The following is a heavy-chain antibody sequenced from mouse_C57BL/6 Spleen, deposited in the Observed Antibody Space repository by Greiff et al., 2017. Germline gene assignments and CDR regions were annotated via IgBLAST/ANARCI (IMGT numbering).Heavy chain of an antibody. CDR3: ARGSTLDY. CDR2: IYPGDGDT. D-gene: IGHD1-1*01. J-gene: IGHJ2*01. Sequence: QVQLQQSGPELVKPGASVKISCKASGYAFSSSWMNWVKQRPGKGLEWIGRIYPGDGDTNYNGKFKGKATLTADKSSSTAYMQLSSLTSEDSAVYYCARGSTLDYWGQGTTLTVSS. CDR1: GYAFSSSW. V-gene: IGHV1-82*01.